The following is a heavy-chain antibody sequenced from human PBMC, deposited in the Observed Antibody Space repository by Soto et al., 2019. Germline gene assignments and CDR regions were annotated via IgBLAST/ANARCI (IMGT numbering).Heavy chain of an antibody. J-gene: IGHJ2*01. CDR2: IYHSGST. Sequence: SETLSLTCAVSGYSISSGYYWGWIRQPPGKGLEWVGSIYHSGSTYYNPSLKSRVTISVDTSKNQFSLKLSSVTAADTAVYYCAADYGDYVNWYFNLWGRGTLVAVSS. D-gene: IGHD4-17*01. V-gene: IGHV4-38-2*01. CDR1: GYSISSGYY. CDR3: AADYGDYVNWYFNL.